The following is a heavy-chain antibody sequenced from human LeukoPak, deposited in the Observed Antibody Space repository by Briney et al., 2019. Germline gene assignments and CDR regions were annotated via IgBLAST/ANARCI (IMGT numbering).Heavy chain of an antibody. CDR3: ARESPIPGGSGINLDYYYDSSGYLDY. Sequence: SETLSLTCTVSGGSISSGGYYWSWIRQHPGKGLEWIGYIYYSGSTYYNPSLKSRVTISVDTSKNQFSLKLSSVTAADTAVYYCARESPIPGGSGINLDYYYDSSGYLDYWGQGTLVTVSS. J-gene: IGHJ4*02. V-gene: IGHV4-31*03. D-gene: IGHD3-22*01. CDR1: GGSISSGGYY. CDR2: IYYSGST.